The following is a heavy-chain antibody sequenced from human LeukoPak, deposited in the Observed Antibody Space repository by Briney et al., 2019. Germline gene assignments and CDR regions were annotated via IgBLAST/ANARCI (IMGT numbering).Heavy chain of an antibody. Sequence: GGSLRLSCAASGFTFLSYSMNWVRQAPGKGLEWVSSISSSSSYIYYADSVKGRFTISRDNAKNSLYLQMNSLRAEDTAVYYCARVGGQRYYDFWSGSYYFDYWGQGTLVTVSS. CDR3: ARVGGQRYYDFWSGSYYFDY. D-gene: IGHD3-3*01. CDR1: GFTFLSYS. V-gene: IGHV3-21*01. CDR2: ISSSSSYI. J-gene: IGHJ4*02.